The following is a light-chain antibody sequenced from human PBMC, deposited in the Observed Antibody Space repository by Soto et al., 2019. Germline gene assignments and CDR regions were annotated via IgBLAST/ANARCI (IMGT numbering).Light chain of an antibody. Sequence: EIVLTHSPGTLSLSPCERATLSSSASQSVSNRYLAWYQQKPGQAPRLLIYGASSRATGTPDRFSGSGSGTDFTLTISRLEPEDFAVYYCQQYGSSSWTFGQGTKVDIK. CDR3: QQYGSSSWT. J-gene: IGKJ1*01. CDR2: GAS. V-gene: IGKV3-20*01. CDR1: QSVSNRY.